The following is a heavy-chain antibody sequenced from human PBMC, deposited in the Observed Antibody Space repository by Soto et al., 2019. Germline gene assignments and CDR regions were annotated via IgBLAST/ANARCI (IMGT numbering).Heavy chain of an antibody. CDR2: INHSGST. CDR3: ARRRILYPRAPFDY. J-gene: IGHJ4*02. Sequence: QVQLQQWGAGLLKPSETLSLTCAVYGGSFSGYYWSWIRQPPGKGLEWIGDINHSGSTNYNPSLKSRVTISVDTSKNQFSLKLSSVTAADTAVYYCARRRILYPRAPFDYWGQGTLVTVSS. V-gene: IGHV4-34*01. D-gene: IGHD2-8*01. CDR1: GGSFSGYY.